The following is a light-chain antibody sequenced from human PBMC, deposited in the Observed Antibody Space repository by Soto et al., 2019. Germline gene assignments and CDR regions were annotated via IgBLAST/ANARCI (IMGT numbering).Light chain of an antibody. CDR1: SSDVGDYNY. CDR2: DVS. CDR3: NSYASSSTPVV. V-gene: IGLV2-14*03. Sequence: QSALTQPASVSGSPGQSITISCTGTSSDVGDYNYVSWYQQHPGKTPKLIIYDVSHRPSGVSNRFSGSKSGNTASLTISGLQAEDEADYYCNSYASSSTPVVFGGGTKVTVL. J-gene: IGLJ2*01.